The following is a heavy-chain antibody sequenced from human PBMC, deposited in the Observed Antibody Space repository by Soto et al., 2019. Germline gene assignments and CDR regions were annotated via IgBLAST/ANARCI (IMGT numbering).Heavy chain of an antibody. Sequence: WSLRLSCAASVFSFGSYALSWVRQAPGKGLEWVSTISGSDGKTFYADSVKGRFSISRDTSQSTLYLQMSSLRADDTAMYYCARWSYLDYWGQGTRVTVSS. V-gene: IGHV3-23*01. CDR2: ISGSDGKT. J-gene: IGHJ4*02. CDR1: VFSFGSYA. D-gene: IGHD3-3*01. CDR3: ARWSYLDY.